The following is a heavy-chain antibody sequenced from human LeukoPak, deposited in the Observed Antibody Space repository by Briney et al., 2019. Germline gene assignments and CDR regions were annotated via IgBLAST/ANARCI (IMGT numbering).Heavy chain of an antibody. Sequence: PGGSLRLSCAVSGFIFSSYSMNWVRQAPGKGLEWVSSISTSSIYIYYADSVKGRFTISRDNAKNSLYLQMNSLRAEDTAVYYCARVRGSYYYDAFDIWGQGTMVTVSS. CDR1: GFIFSSYS. V-gene: IGHV3-21*01. CDR3: ARVRGSYYYDAFDI. CDR2: ISTSSIYI. D-gene: IGHD1-26*01. J-gene: IGHJ3*02.